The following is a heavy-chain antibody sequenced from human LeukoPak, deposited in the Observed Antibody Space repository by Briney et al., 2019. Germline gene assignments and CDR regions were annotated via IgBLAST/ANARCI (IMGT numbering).Heavy chain of an antibody. CDR1: GFTFSSYS. Sequence: GGSLRLSCAASGFTFSSYSMNWVRQAPGKGLEWVSSISSSSSYIYYADSVKGRFTISRDNAKNSLYLQMNSLRAEDTAVYYCARGGYCSSTSCYDLYFQHWGQGTLVTVSS. V-gene: IGHV3-21*01. CDR3: ARGGYCSSTSCYDLYFQH. D-gene: IGHD2-2*01. J-gene: IGHJ1*01. CDR2: ISSSSSYI.